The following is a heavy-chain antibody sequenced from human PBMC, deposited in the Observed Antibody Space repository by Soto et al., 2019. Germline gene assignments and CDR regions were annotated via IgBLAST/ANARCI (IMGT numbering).Heavy chain of an antibody. Sequence: QGQLVQSGAEVKKPGSSLTVSCKASGGSFGSHAISWVRQAPGQGLEWMGGVIPIFGTTNYAQIFHGRVTISADESTGAAHMELSSLTSDDTAVYFRATSPSYYDALDVWGQGTTGTVSS. CDR1: GGSFGSHA. V-gene: IGHV1-69*01. J-gene: IGHJ6*02. CDR2: VIPIFGTT. CDR3: ATSPSYYDALDV.